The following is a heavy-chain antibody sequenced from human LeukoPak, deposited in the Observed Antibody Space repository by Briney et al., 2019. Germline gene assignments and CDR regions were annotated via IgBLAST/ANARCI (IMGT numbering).Heavy chain of an antibody. CDR3: AKVQTWGGLAVTGTLDY. Sequence: TGGSLRLSCAASGLTFSNYAMSWVRQAPGKGLEWVSVISGSGDTTNFADSVKGRFTISRDNSKNTLYLQMKSLRSEDTAVYYCAKVQTWGGLAVTGTLDYWGQGTLVTVSS. J-gene: IGHJ4*02. D-gene: IGHD6-19*01. CDR1: GLTFSNYA. V-gene: IGHV3-23*01. CDR2: ISGSGDTT.